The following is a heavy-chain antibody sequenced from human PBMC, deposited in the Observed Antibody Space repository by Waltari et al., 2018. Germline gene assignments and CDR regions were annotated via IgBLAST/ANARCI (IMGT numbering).Heavy chain of an antibody. CDR2: ISWNSGII. V-gene: IGHV3-9*01. Sequence: EVQLVESGGGLVQPGRSLRLSCAASGFTFDDYAMHWVRQAPGKGVELFSGISWNSGIIGYADVVKGRVTITRDNAKNSLYLQMNSLRADDTALYYCAKDIGSGSYSFDYWGQGTLVTVSS. CDR3: AKDIGSGSYSFDY. CDR1: GFTFDDYA. D-gene: IGHD1-26*01. J-gene: IGHJ4*02.